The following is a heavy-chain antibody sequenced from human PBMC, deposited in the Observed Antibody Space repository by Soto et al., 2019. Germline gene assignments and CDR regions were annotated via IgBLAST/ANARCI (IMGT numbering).Heavy chain of an antibody. CDR2: IYYSGST. D-gene: IGHD6-13*01. CDR3: ARAPSSSWFFAKDDNNWFDP. Sequence: SETLSLTCPVSGVAISRGGYDSSWIRQHPGKGLEWIGYIYYSGSTYYNPSLKSRVTISVDTSKNQFSLKLSSVTAADTAVYYCARAPSSSWFFAKDDNNWFDPWGQGTLVTVS. CDR1: GVAISRGGYD. J-gene: IGHJ5*02. V-gene: IGHV4-31*03.